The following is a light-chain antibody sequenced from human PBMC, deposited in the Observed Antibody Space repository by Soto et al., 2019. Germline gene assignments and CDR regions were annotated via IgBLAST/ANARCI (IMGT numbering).Light chain of an antibody. CDR3: QQDYNLPIT. CDR1: QSVSSSY. V-gene: IGKV3D-7*01. Sequence: EIVMTQSPATLSLSPGERATLSCRASQSVSSSYSSWYQQKPGQAPRLLIYGASTRATGIPARFSGSGSGTDFTLTISSLQPEDFAVYYCQQDYNLPITFGQGTRLEIK. CDR2: GAS. J-gene: IGKJ5*01.